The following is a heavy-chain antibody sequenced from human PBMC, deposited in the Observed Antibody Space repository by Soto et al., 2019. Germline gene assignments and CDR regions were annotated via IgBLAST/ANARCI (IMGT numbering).Heavy chain of an antibody. CDR2: TYYRSKWYN. V-gene: IGHV6-1*01. D-gene: IGHD3-16*01. Sequence: PSQSLSLNCAISGDSVSSNSAASNWIRQSPSRGLEWLGRTYYRSKWYNDYAVSVKSRITINPDTSKNQFSLQLNSVTPEDTAVYYCARDRPGMITFGGVYYFDYWGQGTLVTVSS. J-gene: IGHJ4*02. CDR3: ARDRPGMITFGGVYYFDY. CDR1: GDSVSSNSAA.